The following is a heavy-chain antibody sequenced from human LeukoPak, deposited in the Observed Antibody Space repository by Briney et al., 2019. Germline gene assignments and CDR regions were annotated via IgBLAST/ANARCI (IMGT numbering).Heavy chain of an antibody. CDR2: INHRGST. V-gene: IGHV4-34*01. CDR1: GGSFSGYY. Sequence: SETLSTTCAVHGGSFSGYYWRWIRQPPRKDLASISEINHRGSTNYNPSLKSRVTISVDTSKNQFSLKLSSVTAADTAVYYCARGKPYGGNCLDYWGKGTLVTVSS. CDR3: ARGKPYGGNCLDY. D-gene: IGHD4-23*01. J-gene: IGHJ4*02.